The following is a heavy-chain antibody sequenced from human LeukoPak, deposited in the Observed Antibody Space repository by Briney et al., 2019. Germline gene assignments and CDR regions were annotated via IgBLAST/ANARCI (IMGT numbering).Heavy chain of an antibody. CDR3: ARGEQGLLWFGELLSH. J-gene: IGHJ4*02. CDR1: GGTFSSYA. D-gene: IGHD3-10*01. V-gene: IGHV1-69*13. Sequence: SVTVSCKASGGTFSSYAISWVRQAPGRGLEWMGGIIPIFGTANYAQKFQGRVTITADESTSTAYMELSSLRSEDTAVYYCARGEQGLLWFGELLSHWGQGTLVTVSS. CDR2: IIPIFGTA.